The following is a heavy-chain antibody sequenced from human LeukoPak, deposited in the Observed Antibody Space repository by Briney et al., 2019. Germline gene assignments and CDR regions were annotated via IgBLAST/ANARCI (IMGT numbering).Heavy chain of an antibody. V-gene: IGHV5-51*01. CDR3: ARRRDERGYKDIFDI. CDR1: GYSFTTYW. CDR2: IYPGDSDT. Sequence: GESLKISFKGSGYSFTTYWIGWVRQMPGKGLEWMGIIYPGDSDTGYSPSFQGQVTISADKSISTAYLQWSSLKASDTAMYYCARRRDERGYKDIFDIWGQGTMVTVSS. J-gene: IGHJ3*02. D-gene: IGHD5-18*01.